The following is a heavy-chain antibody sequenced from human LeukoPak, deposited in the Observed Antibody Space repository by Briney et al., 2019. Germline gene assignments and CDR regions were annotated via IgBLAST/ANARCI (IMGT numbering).Heavy chain of an antibody. CDR1: GGSFSGYY. CDR3: ARRYCSGGSCYPRIFDY. V-gene: IGHV4-34*01. D-gene: IGHD2-15*01. CDR2: INHSGST. Sequence: SETLSLTCAVYGGSFSGYYWSWMRQPPGKGLEWIGEINHSGSTNYNPSLKSRVTISVDTSKNQFSLKLSSVTAADSAVYYCARRYCSGGSCYPRIFDYWGQGTLVTVSS. J-gene: IGHJ4*02.